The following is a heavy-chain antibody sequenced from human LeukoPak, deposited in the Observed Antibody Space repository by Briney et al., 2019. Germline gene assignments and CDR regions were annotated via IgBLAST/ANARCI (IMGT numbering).Heavy chain of an antibody. Sequence: KPSETLSLTCAVSGGSISSSNWWSWVRQPPGKGLEWIGEIYHSGSTNYNPSLKSRVTISVDTSKNQFSLKLSSVTAADTAVYYCARDGVVVGANTGAFDIWGQGTMVTVSS. CDR2: IYHSGST. CDR1: GGSISSSNW. CDR3: ARDGVVVGANTGAFDI. J-gene: IGHJ3*02. V-gene: IGHV4-4*02. D-gene: IGHD1-26*01.